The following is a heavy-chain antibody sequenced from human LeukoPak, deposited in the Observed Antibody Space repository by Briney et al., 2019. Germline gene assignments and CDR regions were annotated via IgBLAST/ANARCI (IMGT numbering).Heavy chain of an antibody. CDR1: GGSFSAFY. V-gene: IGHV4-34*01. D-gene: IGHD3-16*02. Sequence: SETLSLTCAVYGGSFSAFYWSWIRQPPGEGLEWIGEINQDGTTNYSPSLKSRVTISVDTSKNQFSLKLSSVTAADTAVYYCAKYVWGSYPTFEDYWGQGTLVTVSS. CDR3: AKYVWGSYPTFEDY. CDR2: INQDGTT. J-gene: IGHJ4*02.